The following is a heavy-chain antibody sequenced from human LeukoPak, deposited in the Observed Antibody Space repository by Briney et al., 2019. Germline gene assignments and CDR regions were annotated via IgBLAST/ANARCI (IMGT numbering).Heavy chain of an antibody. CDR1: GYTFTGYY. D-gene: IGHD6-6*01. CDR2: IDPNSGDT. V-gene: IGHV1-2*04. J-gene: IGHJ4*02. CDR3: ARDLALYSSSSGPLDY. Sequence: ASVKVSCKTSGYTFTGYYLHWVRLAPGQGLEWMGWIDPNSGDTNYAQKFQGWVTMTRDTSISTAYMELSSLRSEDTAVYYCARDLALYSSSSGPLDYWGQGTLVTVSS.